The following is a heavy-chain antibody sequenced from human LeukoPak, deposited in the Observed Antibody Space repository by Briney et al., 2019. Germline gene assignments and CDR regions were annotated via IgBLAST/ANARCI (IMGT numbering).Heavy chain of an antibody. D-gene: IGHD3-10*01. CDR1: GGSISSYY. J-gene: IGHJ4*02. CDR3: ARMVRGVAFDY. V-gene: IGHV4-59*01. Sequence: SETLSLTCTVSGGSISSYYWSWIRQPPGKGLEWIGYIYYSGSTNYNPSLKSRVTISVDTSKNQFSLKLSSVTAADTAVYYCARMVRGVAFDYWGQGTLVTVSS. CDR2: IYYSGST.